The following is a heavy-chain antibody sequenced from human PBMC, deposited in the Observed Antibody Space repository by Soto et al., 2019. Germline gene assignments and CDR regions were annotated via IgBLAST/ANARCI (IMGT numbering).Heavy chain of an antibody. D-gene: IGHD2-8*02. Sequence: SETLSLTCAVSGGSISSGGYSWSWIRQPPGKDLEWIGYIYHSGSTNYNPYLKSRVTISVDTSKNQFSLKLTSVTAADTAVYYCARDKITGLFDYWGQGTLVTVSS. CDR2: IYHSGST. CDR1: GGSISSGGYS. CDR3: ARDKITGLFDY. V-gene: IGHV4-30-2*01. J-gene: IGHJ4*02.